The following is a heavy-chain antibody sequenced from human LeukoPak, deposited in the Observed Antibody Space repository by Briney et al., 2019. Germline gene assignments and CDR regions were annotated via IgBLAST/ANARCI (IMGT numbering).Heavy chain of an antibody. Sequence: PGGSLRLSCAASGFTFSGYAMHWVRQAPGKGLEYVSAISSNGGSTYYANSVKDRFTISRDNSKNTLYLQMVSLRAADMAVYYCARDHYDSSGYWYYFDYWGQGTLVTVSS. D-gene: IGHD3-22*01. V-gene: IGHV3-64*01. CDR3: ARDHYDSSGYWYYFDY. CDR1: GFTFSGYA. J-gene: IGHJ4*02. CDR2: ISSNGGST.